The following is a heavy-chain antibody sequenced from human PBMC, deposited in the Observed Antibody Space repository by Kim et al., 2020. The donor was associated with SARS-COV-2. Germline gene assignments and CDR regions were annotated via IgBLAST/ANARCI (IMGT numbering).Heavy chain of an antibody. V-gene: IGHV4-31*03. J-gene: IGHJ4*02. CDR2: IYYSGSN. CDR3: ARADMAKGPNFDY. CDR1: GGSISSGGYY. D-gene: IGHD5-12*01. Sequence: SETLSLTCTVSGGSISSGGYYWSWIRQHPGKGLEWIGYIYYSGSNYYNPSLKSRVTISVDTSKNQFSLKLSSVTAADTAVYYCARADMAKGPNFDYWGQGTLVTVSS.